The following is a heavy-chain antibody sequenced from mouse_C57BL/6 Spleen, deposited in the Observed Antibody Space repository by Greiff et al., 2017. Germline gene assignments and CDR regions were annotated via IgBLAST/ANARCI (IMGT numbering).Heavy chain of an antibody. CDR3: ASAGYWYFAV. CDR2: IDPSDSET. CDR1: GYTFTSYW. J-gene: IGHJ1*03. D-gene: IGHD6-1*01. Sequence: FQLQQPGAELVRPGSSVKLSCKASGYTFTSYWMHWVKQRPIQGLAWIGNIDPSDSETHYNQKFKDKAQLTVDKSSSTAYTQLSSLTSEYSAVYSVASAGYWYFAVWGTGTTVTVSS. V-gene: IGHV1-52*01.